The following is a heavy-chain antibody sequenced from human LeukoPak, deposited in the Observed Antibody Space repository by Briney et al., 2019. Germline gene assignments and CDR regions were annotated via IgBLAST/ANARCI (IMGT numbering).Heavy chain of an antibody. CDR1: GGSIKTHY. V-gene: IGHV4-59*08. CDR2: MFYSGRT. CDR3: ARRAGNLVYYFDS. J-gene: IGHJ4*02. Sequence: SETLSLTCTISGGSIKTHYWSWIRQAPGKGLEWIAYMFYSGRTEYNPSLKSRVTISVDTSRNQVYLKVNSVTAADTAVYYCARRAGNLVYYFDSWGQGTLVTVSS.